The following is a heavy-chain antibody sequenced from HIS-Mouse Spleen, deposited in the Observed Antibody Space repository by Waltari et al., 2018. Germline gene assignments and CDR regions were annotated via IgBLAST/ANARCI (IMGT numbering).Heavy chain of an antibody. V-gene: IGHV4-39*01. CDR2: IYYSGST. CDR3: ARLYRDIQDGYCSGGSCPLDY. D-gene: IGHD2-15*01. J-gene: IGHJ4*02. CDR1: GGSISSSSYY. Sequence: QLQLQESGPGLVKPSETLSLTCTVSGGSISSSSYYWGWIRQPPGKGLEWIGSIYYSGSTHYNPSLKGRVTISVDTSKNQFSLKLSSVTAADTAVYYCARLYRDIQDGYCSGGSCPLDYWGQGTLVTVSS.